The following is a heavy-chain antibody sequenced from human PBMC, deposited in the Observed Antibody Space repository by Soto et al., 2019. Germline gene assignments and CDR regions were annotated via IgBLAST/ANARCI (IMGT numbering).Heavy chain of an antibody. Sequence: SVKVSCKASGFTFTSSAVQWVRQARGQRLEWIGWIVVGSGNTNYAQKFQERVTITRGMSTSTAYMELSSLRSEDTAVYYCAADSLNYYDSSGPDYWGQGTLVTVSS. CDR3: AADSLNYYDSSGPDY. J-gene: IGHJ4*02. D-gene: IGHD3-22*01. CDR1: GFTFTSSA. CDR2: IVVGSGNT. V-gene: IGHV1-58*01.